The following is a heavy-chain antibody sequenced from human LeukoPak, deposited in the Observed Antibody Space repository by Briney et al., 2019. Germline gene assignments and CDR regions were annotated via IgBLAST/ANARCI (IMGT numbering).Heavy chain of an antibody. V-gene: IGHV3-21*01. CDR3: ARGYCDNAICYLDALDI. CDR2: ISSSSSYI. CDR1: GFTFSSYS. Sequence: GGSLRLSCAASGFTFSSYSMNWVRQAPGKGLEWVSSISSSSSYIYYADSVKGRFTISRDNAKNSLYLQMNSLRAEDTAVYYCARGYCDNAICYLDALDIWGQGTMVTVSS. J-gene: IGHJ3*02. D-gene: IGHD2-8*01.